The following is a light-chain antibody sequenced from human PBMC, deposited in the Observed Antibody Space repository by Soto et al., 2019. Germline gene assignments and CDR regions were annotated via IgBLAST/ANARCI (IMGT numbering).Light chain of an antibody. V-gene: IGLV1-44*01. CDR1: DSNIGSNS. J-gene: IGLJ1*01. CDR3: AAWDDSLNGFV. CDR2: SNN. Sequence: QSALTQAPSASGTPGQRVSISCSGSDSNIGSNSVNWYQQLPGTAPKLLIHSNNKWPSGVPDRFSGSKSGTSGFLAISGLQSEDEADYFCAAWDDSLNGFVFGGGTKVTVL.